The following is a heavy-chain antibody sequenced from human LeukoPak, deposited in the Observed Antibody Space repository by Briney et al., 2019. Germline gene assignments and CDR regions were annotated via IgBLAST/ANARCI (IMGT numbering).Heavy chain of an antibody. CDR1: GVTFSNYA. CDR3: ARGLHYYVAMDV. Sequence: PGGSLRLSCAASGVTFSNYAMTWVRQAPGKGLEWVSSIGSDNKPHYSESVKGRFAISRDNSKSMLFLQLNSLRAEDTALYYCARGLHYYVAMDVWGQGTTVTVSS. J-gene: IGHJ6*02. D-gene: IGHD3-10*02. CDR2: IGSDNKP. V-gene: IGHV3-23*05.